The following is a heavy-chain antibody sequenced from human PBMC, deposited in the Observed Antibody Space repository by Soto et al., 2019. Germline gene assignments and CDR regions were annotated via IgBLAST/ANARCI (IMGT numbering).Heavy chain of an antibody. J-gene: IGHJ4*02. D-gene: IGHD5-18*01. CDR1: GFTFSSYD. V-gene: IGHV3-13*01. CDR3: ARVEYSYGNIDY. CDR2: IGTAGDT. Sequence: GGSLRLSCAASGFTFSSYDMHWVRQATGKGLEWVSAIGTAGDTYYPGSVKGRFTISRENAKNSLYLQMNSLRAGDTAVYYCARVEYSYGNIDYWGQGTLVTVSS.